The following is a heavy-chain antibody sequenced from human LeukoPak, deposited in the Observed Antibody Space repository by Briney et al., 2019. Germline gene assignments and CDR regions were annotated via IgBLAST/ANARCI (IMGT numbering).Heavy chain of an antibody. V-gene: IGHV3-33*06. D-gene: IGHD6-19*01. CDR3: AKGNTPRAVAIDYIYI. J-gene: IGHJ6*03. CDR2: IWYDGSNK. Sequence: SGKSPRLSCARCGFTLCNNRMHCVRQAPGKGLEWVAVIWYDGSNKNYVDSVKGRFTISIDNSKNTLYLQMNSLRVEDTAVYSCAKGNTPRAVAIDYIYICGEETTVTVSS. CDR1: GFTLCNNR.